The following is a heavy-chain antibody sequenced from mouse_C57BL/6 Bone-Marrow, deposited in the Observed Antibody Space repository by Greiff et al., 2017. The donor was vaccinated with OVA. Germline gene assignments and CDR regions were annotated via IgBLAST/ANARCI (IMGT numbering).Heavy chain of an antibody. CDR2: IYPRSGNT. CDR1: GYTFTSYG. D-gene: IGHD1-1*01. CDR3: ASRPYYYGSRSWFAY. J-gene: IGHJ3*01. V-gene: IGHV1-81*01. Sequence: QVQLQQSGAELARPGASVKLSCKASGYTFTSYGISWVKQRTGQGLEWIGEIYPRSGNTYYNEKFKGKATLTADKSSSTAYMELRSLTSEDSAVYFCASRPYYYGSRSWFAYWGQGTLVTVSA.